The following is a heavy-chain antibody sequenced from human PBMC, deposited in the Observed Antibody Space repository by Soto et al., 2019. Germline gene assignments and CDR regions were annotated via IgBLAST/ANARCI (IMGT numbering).Heavy chain of an antibody. D-gene: IGHD2-21*01. V-gene: IGHV1-69*04. Sequence: SVKVSCKASGDTFNSYAVNWVRQAPGRGLEWMGRIITVLGTADYAQKFKGRLTITAEKSTKTVYMELSSLRSEDTAVYYCARRRYCGYDCYHKHYYGMDVWGQGTTVTV. CDR1: GDTFNSYA. J-gene: IGHJ6*02. CDR2: IITVLGTA. CDR3: ARRRYCGYDCYHKHYYGMDV.